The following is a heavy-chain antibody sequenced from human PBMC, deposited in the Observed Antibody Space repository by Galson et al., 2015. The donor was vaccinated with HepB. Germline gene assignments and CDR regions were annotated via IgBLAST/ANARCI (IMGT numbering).Heavy chain of an antibody. V-gene: IGHV3-33*01. CDR1: GFSFSAYG. Sequence: SLRLSCAASGFSFSAYGMHWVRQTPGKGLEWVAVMSNSGTFIRYADSMEGRFTISRDNSMNILYLQMNSLRAEDTAIYYCARDDEVADPFSHGFDLWGQGTTVAVSS. D-gene: IGHD2/OR15-2a*01. CDR3: ARDDEVADPFSHGFDL. J-gene: IGHJ3*01. CDR2: MSNSGTFI.